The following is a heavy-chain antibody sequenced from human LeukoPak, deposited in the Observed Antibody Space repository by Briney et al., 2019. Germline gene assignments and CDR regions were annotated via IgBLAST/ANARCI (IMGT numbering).Heavy chain of an antibody. CDR3: AKEKGWYFDL. CDR2: ISSGSTSK. V-gene: IGHV3-21*01. CDR1: GFIFSGYS. J-gene: IGHJ2*01. Sequence: GGSLRLSCAASGFIFSGYSMHWVRQAPGKGLEWISAISSGSTSKNYADSVRGRFTISRDNAKNSLYLQMNSLRAEDTAIFYCAKEKGWYFDLWGRGTMVTVSS.